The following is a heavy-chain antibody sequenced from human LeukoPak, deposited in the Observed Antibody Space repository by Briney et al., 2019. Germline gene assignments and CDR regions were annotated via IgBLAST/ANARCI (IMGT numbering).Heavy chain of an antibody. CDR3: TRLLPSSHHFFDS. V-gene: IGHV3-53*01. D-gene: IGHD6-6*01. CDR1: GFTVSNDY. Sequence: GGSLRLSCAVSGFTVSNDYMSWVRQAPGKGLEWVSVIYGGGDTYHADSVRGRFTISRDNIENTLFLQMDSLRPEDTAVYYCTRLLPSSHHFFDSWGQGTLVAVSS. CDR2: IYGGGDT. J-gene: IGHJ4*02.